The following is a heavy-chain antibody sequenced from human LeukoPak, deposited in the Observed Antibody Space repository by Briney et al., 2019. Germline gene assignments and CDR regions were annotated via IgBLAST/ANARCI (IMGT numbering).Heavy chain of an antibody. D-gene: IGHD6-19*01. CDR1: GGTFSSYA. Sequence: GASVKVSCKASGGTFSSYAISWVRQAPGQGLEWMGGIIPIFGTANYAQKFQGRVTITADESTSTAYMELSSLRSEDTAVYYCARTPNLIAVAGNYYFDYWGQGTLVTVS. CDR3: ARTPNLIAVAGNYYFDY. J-gene: IGHJ4*02. V-gene: IGHV1-69*13. CDR2: IIPIFGTA.